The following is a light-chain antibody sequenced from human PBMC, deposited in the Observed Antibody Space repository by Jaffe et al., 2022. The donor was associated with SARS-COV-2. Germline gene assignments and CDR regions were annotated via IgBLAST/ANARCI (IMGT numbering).Light chain of an antibody. Sequence: DIQLTQSPSFLSASVGDRVTITCRASQGISRYLAWYQQKPGEAPKLLIYTASTLQSGVPSTFSGSGSGTEFTLTISSLQPEDFATYYCQQLNSYPTFGGGTKVEIK. J-gene: IGKJ4*01. CDR3: QQLNSYPT. CDR1: QGISRY. CDR2: TAS. V-gene: IGKV1-9*01.